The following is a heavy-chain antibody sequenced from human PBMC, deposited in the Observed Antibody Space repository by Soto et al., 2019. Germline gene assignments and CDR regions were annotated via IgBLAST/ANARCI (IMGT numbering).Heavy chain of an antibody. CDR2: IDNSGST. Sequence: QVQLDESGPGLVQPSQTLSLSCTVSGASVSTGVYYWTWIRQHPGKGLEWIGYIDNSGSTYYNPSLTGRFDISVDTSKNEFSLNLQSLTAADTAFYYCAGAVSDFDVRRYRTSYFDQWGQGILVTVSS. J-gene: IGHJ4*02. CDR1: GASVSTGVYY. CDR3: AGAVSDFDVRRYRTSYFDQ. D-gene: IGHD3-10*02. V-gene: IGHV4-31*03.